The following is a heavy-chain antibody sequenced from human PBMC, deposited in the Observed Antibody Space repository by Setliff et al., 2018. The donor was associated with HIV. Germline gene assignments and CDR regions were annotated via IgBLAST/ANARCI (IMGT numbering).Heavy chain of an antibody. CDR1: GGSINSRDYS. J-gene: IGHJ4*02. CDR2: VYYSGST. V-gene: IGHV4-39*07. CDR3: AKDRSGSYRTFDY. Sequence: PSETLSLTCTVSGGSINSRDYSWGWIRQPPGKGLEWIGSVYYSGSTYYNPSLKSRVTISMDTSKNQFSLKLNSVTAADTAVYYCAKDRSGSYRTFDYWGPGILVTVSS. D-gene: IGHD1-26*01.